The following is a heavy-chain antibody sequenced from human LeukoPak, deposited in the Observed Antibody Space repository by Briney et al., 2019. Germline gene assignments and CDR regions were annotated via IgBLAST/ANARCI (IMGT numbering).Heavy chain of an antibody. V-gene: IGHV4-39*07. CDR1: GGSISSSSYY. CDR3: ARGMATLHFFDY. Sequence: PSETLSLTCTVSGGSISSSSYYWGWIRQPPGKGLEWIGSIYYSGSTNYNPSLKSRVTISVDTSKNQFSLKLSSVTAADTAVYYCARGMATLHFFDYWGQGTLVTVSS. D-gene: IGHD5-24*01. CDR2: IYYSGST. J-gene: IGHJ4*02.